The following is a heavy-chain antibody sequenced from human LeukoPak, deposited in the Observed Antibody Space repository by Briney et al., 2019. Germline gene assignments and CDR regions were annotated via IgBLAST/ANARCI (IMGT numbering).Heavy chain of an antibody. J-gene: IGHJ3*02. D-gene: IGHD2-21*02. Sequence: GASVKVSCKASGYTFTGYYMHWVRQAPGQGLEWMGWINPSSGGTNYAQKFQGRVTMTRDTSISTAYMELSRLRSDDTAVYYCARVSVVVTARAFDIWGQGTMVTVSS. CDR3: ARVSVVVTARAFDI. V-gene: IGHV1-2*02. CDR2: INPSSGGT. CDR1: GYTFTGYY.